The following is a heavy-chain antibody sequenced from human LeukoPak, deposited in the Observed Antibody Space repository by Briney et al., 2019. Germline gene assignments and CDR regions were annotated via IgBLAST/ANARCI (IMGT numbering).Heavy chain of an antibody. CDR1: GGSISSYY. Sequence: KPSETLSLTCTVSGGSISSYYWSWIRQPPGKGLEWIGYIYYSGSTNYNPSLKSRVTISVDTSKNQFSLKLSSVTAADTAVYYCARSGDCSSTSCYFHAFDIWGQGTMVTVSS. V-gene: IGHV4-59*01. CDR3: ARSGDCSSTSCYFHAFDI. D-gene: IGHD2-2*01. J-gene: IGHJ3*02. CDR2: IYYSGST.